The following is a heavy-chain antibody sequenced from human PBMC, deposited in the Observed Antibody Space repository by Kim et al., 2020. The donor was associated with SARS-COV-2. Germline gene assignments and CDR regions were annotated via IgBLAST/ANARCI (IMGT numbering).Heavy chain of an antibody. CDR3: AREEQQLDGGRWFDP. J-gene: IGHJ5*02. CDR1: GYTFTSYA. V-gene: IGHV1-3*01. D-gene: IGHD6-13*01. CDR2: INAGNGNT. Sequence: ASVKVSCKASGYTFTSYAMHWVRQAPGQRLEWMGWINAGNGNTKYSQKFQGRVTITRDTSASTAYMELSSLRSEDTAVYYCAREEQQLDGGRWFDPWGQGTLVTVSS.